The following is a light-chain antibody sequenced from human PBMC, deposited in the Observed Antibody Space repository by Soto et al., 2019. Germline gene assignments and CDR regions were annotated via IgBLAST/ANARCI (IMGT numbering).Light chain of an antibody. V-gene: IGLV2-8*01. CDR2: EVS. J-gene: IGLJ1*01. CDR1: SSDVGGYNY. Sequence: QSVLTQPPSASGSPGQSVTISCTGTSSDVGGYNYASWYQQHPGKAPKLMIYEVSERPSGVPDRFSGSKSSNTASLTVSGLQAEDEADYYCSSYAGSNNFVFGTGTKVTVL. CDR3: SSYAGSNNFV.